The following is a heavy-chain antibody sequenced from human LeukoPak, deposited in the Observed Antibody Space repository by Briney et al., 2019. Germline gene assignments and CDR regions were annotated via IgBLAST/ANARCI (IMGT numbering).Heavy chain of an antibody. J-gene: IGHJ4*02. Sequence: SGGSLRLSCAASRFTFSSYAMSWVRQAPGKGLEWVSAISGSGGSTYYADSVKGRFTISRDNSKNTLYLQMNSLRAEDTAVYYCAKVVIKVGYFDYWGRGTLVTVSS. CDR3: AKVVIKVGYFDY. CDR2: ISGSGGST. CDR1: RFTFSSYA. D-gene: IGHD2-2*01. V-gene: IGHV3-23*01.